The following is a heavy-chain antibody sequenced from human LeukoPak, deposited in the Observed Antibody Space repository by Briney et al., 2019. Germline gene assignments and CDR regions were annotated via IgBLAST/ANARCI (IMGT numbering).Heavy chain of an antibody. J-gene: IGHJ2*01. Sequence: PGGSLRLSCAASGFTFSTYGMHWVRQAPGKGLEWVAVISYDGSYKYYVDSVRGRFTISRDNSKNMLYLQMNSLRAEDTAVYYCARAAGDRIGYHDLWGRGTLVTVSS. CDR1: GFTFSTYG. V-gene: IGHV3-30*03. CDR2: ISYDGSYK. D-gene: IGHD7-27*01. CDR3: ARAAGDRIGYHDL.